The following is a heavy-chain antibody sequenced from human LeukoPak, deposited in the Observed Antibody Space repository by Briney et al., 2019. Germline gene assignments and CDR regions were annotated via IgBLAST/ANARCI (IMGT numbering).Heavy chain of an antibody. CDR1: GFTFSSYW. CDR3: ARGPMVRTNLFDY. CDR2: INSDGSRT. D-gene: IGHD3-10*01. Sequence: GGSLRLSGAASGFTFSSYWMHWVRQAPGKGLVWVSRINSDGSRTSYADSVKGRFTISRDNAKNTLYLQMNSLRAEDTAVYYCARGPMVRTNLFDYWGQGTLVTVSS. V-gene: IGHV3-74*01. J-gene: IGHJ4*02.